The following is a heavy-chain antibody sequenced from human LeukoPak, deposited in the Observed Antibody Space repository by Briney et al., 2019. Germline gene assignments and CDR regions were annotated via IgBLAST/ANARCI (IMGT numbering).Heavy chain of an antibody. V-gene: IGHV4-34*01. CDR2: INHSGST. Sequence: SETLSLTCTVYGGSFSSYYWSWIRQPPGKGLEWIGEINHSGSTNYNPSLKSRVTISVDTSKDQFSLKLSSVTAADTAVYYCARCRGGSTSYYYFDYWGQGTLVTVSS. CDR1: GGSFSSYY. J-gene: IGHJ4*02. CDR3: ARCRGGSTSYYYFDY. D-gene: IGHD2-2*01.